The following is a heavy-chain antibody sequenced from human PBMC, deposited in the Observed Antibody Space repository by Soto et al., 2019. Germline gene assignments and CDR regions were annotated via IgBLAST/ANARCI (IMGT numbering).Heavy chain of an antibody. V-gene: IGHV1-69*13. CDR2: IIPIFGTA. CDR3: ARDHYYDSSGYYFFDY. Sequence: ASVKVSCKASGGTFSSYAISWVRQAPGQGLEWMGGIIPIFGTANYAQKFQGRVTITADESTSTAYMELSSLRSEDTAVYYCARDHYYDSSGYYFFDYWGQGTLVTVSS. J-gene: IGHJ4*02. D-gene: IGHD3-22*01. CDR1: GGTFSSYA.